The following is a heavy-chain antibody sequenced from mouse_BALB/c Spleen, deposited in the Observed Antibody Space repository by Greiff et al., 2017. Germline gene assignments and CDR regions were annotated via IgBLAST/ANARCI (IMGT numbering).Heavy chain of an antibody. Sequence: VHLVESGPGLVAPSQSLSITCTVSGFSLSRYSVHWVRQPPGKGLEWLGMIWGGGSTDYNSALKSRLSISKDNSKSQVFLKMNSLQTDDTAMYYCASGEAVRRGPWFAYWGQGTLVTVSA. CDR1: GFSLSRYS. CDR2: IWGGGST. D-gene: IGHD2-14*01. V-gene: IGHV2-6-4*01. J-gene: IGHJ3*01. CDR3: ASGEAVRRGPWFAY.